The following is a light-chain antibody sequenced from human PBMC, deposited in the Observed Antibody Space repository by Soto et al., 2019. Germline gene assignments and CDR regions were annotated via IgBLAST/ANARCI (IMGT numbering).Light chain of an antibody. Sequence: EMVLTQSPVTLSVSPGEGATLSCRASQSVGSSLAWYQQKPGQPPRILIFGASTRVTGVPARFSGSGSGTEFTLTISSLQSEDFAVYYCQQYGTSPFTFGPGTKVDIK. CDR1: QSVGSS. CDR2: GAS. CDR3: QQYGTSPFT. J-gene: IGKJ3*01. V-gene: IGKV3-15*01.